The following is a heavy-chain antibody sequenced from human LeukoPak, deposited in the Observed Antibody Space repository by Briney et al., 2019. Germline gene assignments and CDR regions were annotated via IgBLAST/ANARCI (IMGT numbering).Heavy chain of an antibody. D-gene: IGHD4-17*01. CDR2: ISPNSGAT. CDR1: GYTFTGYY. CDR3: ARDGTTVTSWASDI. Sequence: GASVKVSCKTSGYTFTGYYMHLVRQPPGQGLEWMGRISPNSGATNYAQKFQGRVTMTRDTSISTAYMELSRLRSDDTGIYYCARDGTTVTSWASDIWGQGTMVTVSS. J-gene: IGHJ3*02. V-gene: IGHV1-2*05.